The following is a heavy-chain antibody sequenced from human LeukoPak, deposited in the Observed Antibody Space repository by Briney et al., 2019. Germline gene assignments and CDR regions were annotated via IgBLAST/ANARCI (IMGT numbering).Heavy chain of an antibody. Sequence: GGSLRLSCAASGFTFSNAWMSWVRQAPGKGLEGVGRIKSKTDGGTTDYAAPVKGRFTISRDDSKNTLYLQMNSLRAEDTAVYYCARDEGACRWWELCPGFGYWGQGTLVTVSS. J-gene: IGHJ4*02. V-gene: IGHV3-15*01. D-gene: IGHD1-26*01. CDR1: GFTFSNAW. CDR2: IKSKTDGGTT. CDR3: ARDEGACRWWELCPGFGY.